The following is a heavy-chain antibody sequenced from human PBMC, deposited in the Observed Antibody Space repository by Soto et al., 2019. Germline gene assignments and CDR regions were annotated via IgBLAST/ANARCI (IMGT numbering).Heavy chain of an antibody. J-gene: IGHJ6*03. CDR2: IYYSGST. CDR1: GGSISSYY. CDR3: ARDLRPYYGDYYYYYYMDV. D-gene: IGHD4-17*01. V-gene: IGHV4-59*01. Sequence: PSETLSLTCTVSGGSISSYYWSWIRQPPGKGLEWIGYIYYSGSTNYNPSLKSRVTISVDTSKNQFSLKLSSVTAADTAVYYCARDLRPYYGDYYYYYYMDVWGKGTTVTVSS.